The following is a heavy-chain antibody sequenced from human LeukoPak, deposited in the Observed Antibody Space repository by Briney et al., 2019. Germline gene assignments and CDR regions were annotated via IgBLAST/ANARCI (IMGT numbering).Heavy chain of an antibody. CDR2: ISPNNGNT. D-gene: IGHD1-1*01. CDR1: GHTFGTSS. J-gene: IGHJ3*02. V-gene: IGHV1-18*01. Sequence: ASVKVSCKAFGHTFGTSSISWVRQAPGQRLEWMGWISPNNGNTHYAQGVQGRVTMTTDTSRSTAYMELRSLRSDDTAVYYCTRVRNSNNWWGAFDIWGQGTMVTVSS. CDR3: TRVRNSNNWWGAFDI.